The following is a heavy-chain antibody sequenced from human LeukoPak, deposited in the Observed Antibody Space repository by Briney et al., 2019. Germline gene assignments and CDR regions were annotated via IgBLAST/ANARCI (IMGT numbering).Heavy chain of an antibody. CDR2: ISSSSSTI. CDR3: AREPFGYCTNGVCLRWFDP. Sequence: GGSLRLSCVASGFTFSSYNMNWVRQAPGKGLEWVSYISSSSSTIYYGDSVKGRFTISRDNARNSLYLQMNSLRAEDTAVYYCAREPFGYCTNGVCLRWFDPWGQGTLVTVSS. CDR1: GFTFSSYN. J-gene: IGHJ5*02. V-gene: IGHV3-48*01. D-gene: IGHD2-8*01.